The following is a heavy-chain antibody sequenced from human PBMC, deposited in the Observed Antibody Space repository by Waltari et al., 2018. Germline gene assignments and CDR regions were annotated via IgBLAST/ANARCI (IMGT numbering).Heavy chain of an antibody. J-gene: IGHJ4*02. Sequence: LQLQESGPGLVKPSETLSLTCTVSGGSISSSSYYWGWIRQPPGKGLEWVAHIKDDGSLTYYVGSVRGRFTISRDNAKNSLYLQMTSLRPEDMAVYYCAGWMATVTNPWGQGTLVTVSS. CDR1: GGSISSSSYY. CDR3: AGWMATVTNP. D-gene: IGHD4-17*01. CDR2: IKDDGSLT. V-gene: IGHV3-7*03.